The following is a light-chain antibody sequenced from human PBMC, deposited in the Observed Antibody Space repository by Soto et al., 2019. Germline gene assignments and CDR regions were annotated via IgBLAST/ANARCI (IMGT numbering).Light chain of an antibody. CDR3: QQYNSYST. CDR1: QSISSW. J-gene: IGKJ2*01. CDR2: DAS. Sequence: DIQMTQSPSTLSASVGDRVTITCRASQSISSWFAWYQQKPGKAPKLLIYDASSLESGVPSRFSGSGSGTEFTLTISSLQPDDFATYDCQQYNSYSTFGQGTKLEIK. V-gene: IGKV1-5*01.